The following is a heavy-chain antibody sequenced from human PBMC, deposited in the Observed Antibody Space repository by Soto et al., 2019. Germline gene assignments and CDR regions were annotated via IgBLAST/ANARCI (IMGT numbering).Heavy chain of an antibody. J-gene: IGHJ4*02. Sequence: WVRQMPGTGLEWIGYIYHSGSTYYNPSLKSRVTISVDRSKNQFSLKLSSVTAADTAVYYCARSVVVVAATRAVRYFDYWGQGTLVTVSS. CDR2: IYHSGST. D-gene: IGHD2-15*01. CDR3: ARSVVVVAATRAVRYFDY. V-gene: IGHV4-30-2*01.